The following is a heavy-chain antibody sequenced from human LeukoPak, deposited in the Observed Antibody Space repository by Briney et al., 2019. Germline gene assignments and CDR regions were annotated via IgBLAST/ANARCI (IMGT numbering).Heavy chain of an antibody. CDR1: GYTLTELS. V-gene: IGHV1-24*01. J-gene: IGHJ3*02. Sequence: GASVKVSCEVSGYTLTELSMHWVRQAPGKGLEWMGGFDPEDGETIYAQKFQGRVTMTEDTSTDTAYMELSSLRSEDTAVYYCATGFYIGSSGYGAFDIWGQGTMVTVSS. CDR2: FDPEDGET. D-gene: IGHD3-22*01. CDR3: ATGFYIGSSGYGAFDI.